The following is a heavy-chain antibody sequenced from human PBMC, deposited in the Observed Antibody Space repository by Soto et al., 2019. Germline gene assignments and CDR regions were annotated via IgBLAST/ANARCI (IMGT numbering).Heavy chain of an antibody. Sequence: EVQLVESGGGLVQPGGSLILSCAASGFTFSGSAMHWVRQASGKGLEWVGRIRSKAYSYATAYAASVNGRFTLSRDDSKYTAYLQMNSLKSEDTAVYYCSRSSKTGDDAFDIWGQGTMVTVSS. D-gene: IGHD7-27*01. J-gene: IGHJ3*02. CDR2: IRSKAYSYAT. CDR1: GFTFSGSA. CDR3: SRSSKTGDDAFDI. V-gene: IGHV3-73*02.